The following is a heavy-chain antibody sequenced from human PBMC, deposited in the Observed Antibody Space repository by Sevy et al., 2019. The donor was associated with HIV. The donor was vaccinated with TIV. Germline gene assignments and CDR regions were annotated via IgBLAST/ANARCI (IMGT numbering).Heavy chain of an antibody. Sequence: GGSLRLSCAASGFTFSSYALNWVRQAPGKGLEWVSICSGSGGSTYYAASVKGWFTVSGDNSKNTLYLQMDSLRAEDTAVYYCTRDWSGRLAAAVWGQGTLVTVFS. CDR2: CSGSGGST. D-gene: IGHD6-25*01. CDR1: GFTFSSYA. CDR3: TRDWSGRLAAAV. V-gene: IGHV3-23*01. J-gene: IGHJ4*02.